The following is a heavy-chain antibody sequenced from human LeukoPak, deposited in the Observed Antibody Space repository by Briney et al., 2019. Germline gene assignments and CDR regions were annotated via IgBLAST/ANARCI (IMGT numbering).Heavy chain of an antibody. CDR2: IYISGTT. D-gene: IGHD5-18*01. V-gene: IGHV4-61*02. J-gene: IGHJ6*03. CDR3: ARGRTADYYQYYMDV. Sequence: SQTLSLTCTVSGGSASSGSYYWTWIRQTAGKGLEWIGRIYISGTTNYNPSLNSRVTISLDTSKNQFSLKLSSVSAADTAVYYCARGRTADYYQYYMDVWGKGTTVTVSS. CDR1: GGSASSGSYY.